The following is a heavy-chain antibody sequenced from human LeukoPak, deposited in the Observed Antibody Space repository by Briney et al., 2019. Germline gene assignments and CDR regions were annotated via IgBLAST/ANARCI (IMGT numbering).Heavy chain of an antibody. Sequence: GESLKISCKGSGYSFTSNWIGWVRQMPGKGLEWMGIIYPGDSDTRYSPSFQGQVTISADKSISTAYLQWSSLKASDTAMYYCARLPFTIFGGDDFDYWGQGTLVTVSS. CDR1: GYSFTSNW. CDR2: IYPGDSDT. CDR3: ARLPFTIFGGDDFDY. V-gene: IGHV5-51*01. D-gene: IGHD3-3*01. J-gene: IGHJ4*02.